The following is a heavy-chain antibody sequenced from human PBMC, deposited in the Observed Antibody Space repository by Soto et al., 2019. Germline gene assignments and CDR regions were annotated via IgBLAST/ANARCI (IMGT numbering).Heavy chain of an antibody. CDR2: ISGHGDAT. J-gene: IGHJ4*02. D-gene: IGHD3-10*01. V-gene: IGHV3-23*01. CDR1: GFPFTGYA. CDR3: ANSRVSMVRGLIIIPNY. Sequence: GGSLRLSCAASGFPFTGYAMSWVRQAPGKGLEWVSAISGHGDATFYADSVKGRFTISRDNSKNTLYLHMNSLRAEDTALYYCANSRVSMVRGLIIIPNYWGQGTLVTVSS.